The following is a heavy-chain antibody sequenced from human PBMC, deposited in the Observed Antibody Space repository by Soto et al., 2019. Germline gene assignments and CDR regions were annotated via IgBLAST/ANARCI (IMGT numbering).Heavy chain of an antibody. V-gene: IGHV3-74*01. CDR1: GFTFSSYW. J-gene: IGHJ4*02. CDR2: INTDGSST. CDR3: ARDRVGYCSSVSCYAKDY. D-gene: IGHD2-2*01. Sequence: GSLRLSCAASGFTFSSYWMYWVRQAPGKGLVWVSRINTDGSSTNYADSVKGRFTISRDNAKNTLYLQMNSLRAEDTAVYYCARDRVGYCSSVSCYAKDYWGQGTLVTVSS.